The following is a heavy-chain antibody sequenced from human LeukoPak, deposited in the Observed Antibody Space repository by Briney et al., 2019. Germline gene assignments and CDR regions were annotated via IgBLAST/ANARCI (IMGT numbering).Heavy chain of an antibody. CDR1: GFTFSSCA. CDR2: ISYDGSNK. Sequence: PGKSLRLSCAASGFTFSSCAMHWVRQAPAKGLGWVAIISYDGSNKYYADSVKGRFTISRDNAKTSLYLQMSSLRAEDTAVYYCARDSAWAFDYWGQGTLVTVSS. D-gene: IGHD1-26*01. J-gene: IGHJ4*02. V-gene: IGHV3-30-3*01. CDR3: ARDSAWAFDY.